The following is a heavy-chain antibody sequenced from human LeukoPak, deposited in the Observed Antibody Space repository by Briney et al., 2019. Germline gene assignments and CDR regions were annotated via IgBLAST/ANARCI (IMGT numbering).Heavy chain of an antibody. CDR1: GFTFSSYA. Sequence: GRSLRLSCAASGFTFSSYAMHWVRQAPGKGLEWVAVISYDGSNKYYADSVKGRFTISRDNSKNSLYLQMNSLRAEDTALYYCAKDSGSGSYFDYYYGMDVWGQGTTVTVSS. V-gene: IGHV3-30-3*01. J-gene: IGHJ6*02. D-gene: IGHD3-10*01. CDR3: AKDSGSGSYFDYYYGMDV. CDR2: ISYDGSNK.